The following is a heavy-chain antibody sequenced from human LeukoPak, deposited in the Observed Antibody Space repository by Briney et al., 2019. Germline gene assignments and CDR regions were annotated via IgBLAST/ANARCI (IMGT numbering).Heavy chain of an antibody. V-gene: IGHV1-8*01. Sequence: GASVTVSCTASGYTFTSYDINWVRQATGQGLEWMGWMNPNSGNTGYAPKFQGRVTMTRNTSISTAYMELSSLRSEDTAVYYCARAYGYCSGGSCYSGWFDHWGQGTLVTVSS. CDR3: ARAYGYCSGGSCYSGWFDH. D-gene: IGHD2-15*01. CDR1: GYTFTSYD. CDR2: MNPNSGNT. J-gene: IGHJ5*02.